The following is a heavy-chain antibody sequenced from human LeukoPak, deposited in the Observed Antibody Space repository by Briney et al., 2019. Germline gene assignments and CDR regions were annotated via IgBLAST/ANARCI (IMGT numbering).Heavy chain of an antibody. V-gene: IGHV4-61*02. Sequence: SQTLSLTCTVSGGSVSSGDYYWTWIRQPAGKGLEWIGRIYTSGSTSYSPSLKSRVTISVDTSKNQFSLKLSSVTVADTAVYYCARADSSGYPGDFDYWGQGTLVTVSS. CDR3: ARADSSGYPGDFDY. D-gene: IGHD3-22*01. CDR1: GGSVSSGDYY. CDR2: IYTSGST. J-gene: IGHJ4*02.